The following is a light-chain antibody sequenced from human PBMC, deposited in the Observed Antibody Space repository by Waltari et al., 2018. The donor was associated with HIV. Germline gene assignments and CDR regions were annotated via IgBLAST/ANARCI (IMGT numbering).Light chain of an antibody. CDR3: CSYAGSSTYV. Sequence: QSALTQPASVSGSPGQSITISCTGPSSAVGAYHSVSWYQQHPGKAPKLMIYDVTKRPSGVSNRFSGSKSANTASLTISGLQAEDEADYYCCSYAGSSTYVFGSGTKVTVL. V-gene: IGLV2-23*02. CDR1: SSAVGAYHS. J-gene: IGLJ1*01. CDR2: DVT.